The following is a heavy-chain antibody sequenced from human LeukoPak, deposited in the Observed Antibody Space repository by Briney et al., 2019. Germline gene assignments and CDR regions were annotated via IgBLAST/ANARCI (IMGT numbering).Heavy chain of an antibody. Sequence: GSLRLSCAASGFTFSSYSMNWVRQAPGKGLEWVSYISSSISVIYYADSVKGRFTISRDNAKNSLYLQMNSLRDEDTAVYYCARDQYSGHWYYALDIWGQGTMVTVSS. CDR3: ARDQYSGHWYYALDI. CDR1: GFTFSSYS. D-gene: IGHD6-19*01. J-gene: IGHJ3*02. V-gene: IGHV3-48*02. CDR2: ISSSISVI.